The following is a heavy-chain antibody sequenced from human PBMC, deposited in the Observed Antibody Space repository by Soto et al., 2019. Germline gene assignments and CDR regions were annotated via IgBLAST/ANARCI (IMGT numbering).Heavy chain of an antibody. CDR2: IKQDGSEK. CDR3: AKGYYSGYDLAYFDY. CDR1: GFTFSSYW. D-gene: IGHD5-12*01. J-gene: IGHJ4*02. Sequence: GGSLRLSCAASGFTFSSYWMSWVRQAPGKGLEWVANIKQDGSEKYYVDSVKGRFTISRDNAKNSLYLQMNSLRAEDTAVYYCAKGYYSGYDLAYFDYWGQGTLVTVSS. V-gene: IGHV3-7*03.